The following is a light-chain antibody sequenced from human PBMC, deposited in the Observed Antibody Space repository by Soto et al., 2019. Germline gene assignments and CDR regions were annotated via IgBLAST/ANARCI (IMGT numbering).Light chain of an antibody. Sequence: QSALTQPASVSGSPRQSITISCTGASSDIGIYNYVSWYQQHPGKAPKLIIYDVTNRPSGVSIRFSGSKSGNTASLTISGLQAEDEADYYCTSYTGSSVVFGGGTKLTVL. V-gene: IGLV2-14*01. CDR1: SSDIGIYNY. J-gene: IGLJ2*01. CDR3: TSYTGSSVV. CDR2: DVT.